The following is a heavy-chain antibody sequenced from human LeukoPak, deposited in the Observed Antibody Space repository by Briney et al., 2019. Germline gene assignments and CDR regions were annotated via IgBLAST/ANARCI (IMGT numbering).Heavy chain of an antibody. Sequence: GGSLRLSCAASGFTFSSYGMHWVRQAPGKGLEWVAFIRYDGSNKYYADSVKGRFTISRDNSKNTLYLQMNSPRAEDTAVYYCAKDNSAVHPGITIFGVVNPPGFDYWGQGTLVTVSS. CDR3: AKDNSAVHPGITIFGVVNPPGFDY. CDR2: IRYDGSNK. CDR1: GFTFSSYG. J-gene: IGHJ4*02. D-gene: IGHD3-3*01. V-gene: IGHV3-30*02.